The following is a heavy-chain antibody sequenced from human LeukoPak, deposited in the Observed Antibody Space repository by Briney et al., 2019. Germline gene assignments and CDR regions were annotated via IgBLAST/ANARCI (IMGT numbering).Heavy chain of an antibody. CDR1: GGSFSGYY. Sequence: SETLSLTCAVYGGSFSGYYWSWIRQPPGKGLEWIGEINHSGSTNYNPSLKSRVTISVDTSKNQFSLKLSSVTAADTAVYYCARAPDYGDYGFLDYWGQGTLVTVSS. CDR3: ARAPDYGDYGFLDY. J-gene: IGHJ4*02. CDR2: INHSGST. D-gene: IGHD4-17*01. V-gene: IGHV4-34*01.